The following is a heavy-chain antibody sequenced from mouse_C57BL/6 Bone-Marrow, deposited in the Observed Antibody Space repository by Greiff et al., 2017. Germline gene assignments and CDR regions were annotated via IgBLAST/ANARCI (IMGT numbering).Heavy chain of an antibody. CDR1: GYAFSSSW. CDR3: ARYPRGPPYAMDY. V-gene: IGHV1-82*01. Sequence: QVQLKQSGPELVKPGASVKISCKASGYAFSSSWMNWVKQRPGKGLEWIGRIYPGDGDTNYNGKFKGKATLTADKSSSTAYMQLSSLTSEDSAVYFCARYPRGPPYAMDYWGQGTSVTVYS. CDR2: IYPGDGDT. J-gene: IGHJ4*01.